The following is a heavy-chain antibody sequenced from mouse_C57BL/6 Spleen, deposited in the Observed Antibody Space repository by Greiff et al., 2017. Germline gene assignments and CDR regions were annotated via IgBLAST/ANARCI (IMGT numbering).Heavy chain of an antibody. CDR2: IYPGSGST. J-gene: IGHJ2*01. Sequence: QVQLQQPGAELVKPGASVKMSCKASGYTFTSYWITWVKQRPGQGLEWIGDIYPGSGSTNYNEKFKSKATLTVDTSSSTAYMQLSSLTSEDSAVYYCARAPITTVPFDYWGQGTTLTVSS. CDR3: ARAPITTVPFDY. D-gene: IGHD1-1*01. V-gene: IGHV1-55*01. CDR1: GYTFTSYW.